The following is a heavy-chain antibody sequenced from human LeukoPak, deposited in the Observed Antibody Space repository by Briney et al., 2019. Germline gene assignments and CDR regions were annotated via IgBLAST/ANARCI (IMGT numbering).Heavy chain of an antibody. CDR3: AKDWATMVRGADY. V-gene: IGHV3-23*01. D-gene: IGHD3-10*01. CDR1: GFTISSYA. J-gene: IGHJ4*02. Sequence: PGGSLRLSCAASGFTISSYAMSWVRQAPGKGLEWVSGISGTNGSTYYADSVKGRFTISRDNSKNTLYLQMNSLRAEDTAVYYCAKDWATMVRGADYWGQGTLVTVSS. CDR2: ISGTNGST.